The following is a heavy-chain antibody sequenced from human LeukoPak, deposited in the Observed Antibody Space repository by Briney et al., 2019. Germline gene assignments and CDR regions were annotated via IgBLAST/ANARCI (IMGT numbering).Heavy chain of an antibody. D-gene: IGHD3-22*01. CDR2: IYYSGST. CDR3: ARGGYYYDSSGYFSYFDY. J-gene: IGHJ4*02. Sequence: PSETLSLTCTVSGGSFSSGSYYWSWIRQPPGKGLEWIGYIYYSGSTNYNPSLKSRVTISVDTSKNQFSLKLSSVTAADTAVYYCARGGYYYDSSGYFSYFDYWGQGTLVTVSS. V-gene: IGHV4-61*01. CDR1: GGSFSSGSYY.